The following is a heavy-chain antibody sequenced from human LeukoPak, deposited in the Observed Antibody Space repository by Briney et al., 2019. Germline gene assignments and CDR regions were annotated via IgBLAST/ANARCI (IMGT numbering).Heavy chain of an antibody. CDR1: GFTFDDYA. CDR2: ISWNSGSI. V-gene: IGHV3-9*01. CDR3: AKDISDGYNYGNDALDI. Sequence: PGGSLRLSCAASGFTFDDYAMHWVRQAPGKGLEWVSGISWNSGSIGYADSVKGRFTISRDNAKNSLYLQMNSLRAEDTALYYCAKDISDGYNYGNDALDIWGQGTMVTVSS. J-gene: IGHJ3*02. D-gene: IGHD5-24*01.